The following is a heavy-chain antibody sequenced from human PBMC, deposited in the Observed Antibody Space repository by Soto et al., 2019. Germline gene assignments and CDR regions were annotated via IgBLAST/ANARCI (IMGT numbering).Heavy chain of an antibody. CDR3: AKSVYNWNDGFFDY. CDR2: ISYDGNNK. Sequence: QVQLVESGGGVVQPGRSLRLSCAASGFTFSTYGMHWVRQAPGKGLKWVAVISYDGNNKYYADSVKGRFTISRDNSKNTLYLQMSSLRAEDTAVYYCAKSVYNWNDGFFDYWGQGTLVTVSS. J-gene: IGHJ4*02. CDR1: GFTFSTYG. V-gene: IGHV3-30*18. D-gene: IGHD1-1*01.